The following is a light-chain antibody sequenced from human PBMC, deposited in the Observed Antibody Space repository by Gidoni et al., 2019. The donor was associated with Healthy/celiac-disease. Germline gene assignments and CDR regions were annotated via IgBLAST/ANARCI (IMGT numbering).Light chain of an antibody. CDR2: DAS. CDR3: QQYNSWPRHG. J-gene: IGKJ4*01. V-gene: IGKV3-15*01. Sequence: IVMTQSPATLSVSSGERATLSCRASQSVSSSLAWYQQKPGQAPRLLIYDASTRDTGIPARFSGSGSGTEFTLTISSMQSEDFAVYYCQQYNSWPRHGFGGGTKVEIK. CDR1: QSVSSS.